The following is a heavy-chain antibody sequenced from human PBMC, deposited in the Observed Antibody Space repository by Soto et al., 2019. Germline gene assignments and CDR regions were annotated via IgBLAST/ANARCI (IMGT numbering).Heavy chain of an antibody. J-gene: IGHJ4*02. Sequence: ASVKVSCKASGYTFTSYGISWVRQAPGQGLEWMGWISAYNGNTNYAQKLQDRVTMTTDTSTSTAYMELRSLRSDDTAVYYCARAYDILTGSLPSFDYWGQGTLVTVST. V-gene: IGHV1-18*01. CDR3: ARAYDILTGSLPSFDY. D-gene: IGHD3-9*01. CDR1: GYTFTSYG. CDR2: ISAYNGNT.